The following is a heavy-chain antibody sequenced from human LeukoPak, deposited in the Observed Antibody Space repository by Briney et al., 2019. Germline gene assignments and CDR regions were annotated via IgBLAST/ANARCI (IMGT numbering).Heavy chain of an antibody. Sequence: ASVKVSCKASGDTFTGYYMHWVRQAPGQGLEWMGWISAYNGNTNYAQKLQGRVTMTTDTSTSTAYMELRSLRSDDTAVYYCARDRYYNILTGFRRSDGFDIWGQGTMVTVSS. CDR2: ISAYNGNT. CDR3: ARDRYYNILTGFRRSDGFDI. V-gene: IGHV1-18*04. CDR1: GDTFTGYY. D-gene: IGHD3-9*01. J-gene: IGHJ3*02.